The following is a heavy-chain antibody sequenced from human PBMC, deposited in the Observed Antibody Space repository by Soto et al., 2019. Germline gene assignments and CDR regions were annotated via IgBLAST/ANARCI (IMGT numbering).Heavy chain of an antibody. D-gene: IGHD2-21*02. CDR1: GFTFSSYA. CDR2: ISYDGSNK. V-gene: IGHV3-30-3*01. CDR3: ARDLSRNGVTATHYYYYGMDV. J-gene: IGHJ6*02. Sequence: GSLRLSCAASGFTFSSYAMHWVRQAPGKGLEWVAVISYDGSNKYYADSVKGRFTISRDNSKNTLYLQMNSLRAEDTAVYYCARDLSRNGVTATHYYYYGMDVWGQGTTVTVSS.